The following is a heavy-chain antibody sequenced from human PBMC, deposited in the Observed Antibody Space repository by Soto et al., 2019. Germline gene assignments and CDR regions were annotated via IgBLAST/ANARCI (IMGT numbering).Heavy chain of an antibody. D-gene: IGHD3-10*01. Sequence: SVKVSCKASGFTFTSSAVQWVRQARGQRLEWIGWIVVGSGNTNYAQKFQERVTITRDMSTSTAYMELSSLRSEDTAVYYCAADATYYYGSGSYPDYWGQGTLVTVSS. CDR3: AADATYYYGSGSYPDY. CDR2: IVVGSGNT. CDR1: GFTFTSSA. J-gene: IGHJ4*02. V-gene: IGHV1-58*01.